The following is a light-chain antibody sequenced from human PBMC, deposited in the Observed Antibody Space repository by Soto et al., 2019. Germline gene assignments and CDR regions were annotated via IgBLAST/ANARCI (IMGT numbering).Light chain of an antibody. Sequence: QSALTQPASVSGSPGQSITISCTGTSSDAGSYNYVSWNQQYPGKAPKLIIYEVSNRPSGVSNRFSGSKSGNTASLTISGLQAEDEADYHCSSYTRSSTYVFGTGTKLTVL. V-gene: IGLV2-14*01. CDR3: SSYTRSSTYV. CDR2: EVS. J-gene: IGLJ1*01. CDR1: SSDAGSYNY.